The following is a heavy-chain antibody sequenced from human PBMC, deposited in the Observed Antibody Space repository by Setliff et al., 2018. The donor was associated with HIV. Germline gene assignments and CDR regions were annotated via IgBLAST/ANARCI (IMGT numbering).Heavy chain of an antibody. V-gene: IGHV4-34*01. CDR1: GGSFSAYY. CDR3: ARRGRTGNSYVLHWFDP. D-gene: IGHD5-18*01. J-gene: IGHJ5*02. CDR2: INHGGST. Sequence: PSETLSLTCAVYGGSFSAYYWSWIRQSPGKGLEWIGAINHGGSTNYNPSLKSRVTISVDTSKNQFSLSLTSVTAADTAVYFCARRGRTGNSYVLHWFDPWGQGTLVTVS.